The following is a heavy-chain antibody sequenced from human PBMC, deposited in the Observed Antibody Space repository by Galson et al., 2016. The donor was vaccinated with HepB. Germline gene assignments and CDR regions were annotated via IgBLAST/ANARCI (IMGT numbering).Heavy chain of an antibody. CDR1: GFTFSNAW. Sequence: SLRLSCAASGFTFSNAWMTWVRQAPGKGLEWVGRIKSETDGGTAVYAAPVKGRFTISRDGSKNTLHLQMDSLITEDTAVYYCATLSNGAIDFRGQGTLVTVSS. J-gene: IGHJ4*02. CDR2: IKSETDGGTA. V-gene: IGHV3-15*01. CDR3: ATLSNGAIDF. D-gene: IGHD7-27*01.